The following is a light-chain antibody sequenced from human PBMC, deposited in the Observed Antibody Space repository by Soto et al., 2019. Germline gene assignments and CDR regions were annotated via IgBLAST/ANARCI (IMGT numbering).Light chain of an antibody. V-gene: IGKV3-20*01. CDR1: QSLSGNY. CDR3: HHYGSSPYT. CDR2: GVS. Sequence: EIVLTQSPGTLSLSPGERATLSCRASQSLSGNYLAWYQQKPGQDPRLLIFGVSSRATGIPDRFSGSGSGTDFTLTINRLEPEDFAVYYCHHYGSSPYTFGLGTKLGSN. J-gene: IGKJ2*01.